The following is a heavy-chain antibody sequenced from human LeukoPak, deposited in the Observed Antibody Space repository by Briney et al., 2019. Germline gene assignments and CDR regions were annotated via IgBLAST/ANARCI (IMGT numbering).Heavy chain of an antibody. V-gene: IGHV1-69*04. Sequence: SVKVSCKASGGTFSSYAISLVRQAPGQGLEWMGRIIPILGIANYAQKFQGRVTITADKSTSTAYMELSSLRSEDTAVYYCATRDPYSYGYFDYWGQGTLVTVSS. CDR2: IIPILGIA. CDR1: GGTFSSYA. CDR3: ATRDPYSYGYFDY. J-gene: IGHJ4*02. D-gene: IGHD5-18*01.